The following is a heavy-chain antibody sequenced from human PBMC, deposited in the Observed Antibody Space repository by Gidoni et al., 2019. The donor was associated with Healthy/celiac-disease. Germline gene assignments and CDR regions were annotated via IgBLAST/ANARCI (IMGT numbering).Heavy chain of an antibody. V-gene: IGHV4-34*01. J-gene: IGHJ4*02. Sequence: QLQLQPWGAGLLKPSETLSLICAVSGGPFRGYSWSWIRHPPGKGLEWIGEINHRGRTNYNPSLKSRVTISVDTSKNQFSLKLSSVTAADTAVYYCARDRGDSYGYHYFDYWGQGTLVTVSS. CDR1: GGPFRGYS. CDR3: ARDRGDSYGYHYFDY. D-gene: IGHD5-18*01. CDR2: INHRGRT.